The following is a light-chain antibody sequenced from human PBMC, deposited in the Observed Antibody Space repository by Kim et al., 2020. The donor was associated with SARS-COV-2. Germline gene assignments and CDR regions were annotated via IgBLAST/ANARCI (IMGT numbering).Light chain of an antibody. CDR2: GAS. V-gene: IGKV1-17*01. Sequence: AAVGNRVTSNCRESKETRNGLGCYPQNPGSAAKRRICGASSVQSGVPTRCSGSGAGTEFTLTISSVQPEDFATYFCLQHSTYPITVGQGTRLEIK. J-gene: IGKJ5*01. CDR3: LQHSTYPIT. CDR1: KETRNG.